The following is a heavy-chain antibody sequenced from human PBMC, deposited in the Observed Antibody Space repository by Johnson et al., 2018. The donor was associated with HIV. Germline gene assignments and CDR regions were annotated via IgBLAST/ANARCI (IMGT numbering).Heavy chain of an antibody. Sequence: VQLVESGGGVVQPGRSLRLSCAASGFPFSSYAMHWVRQAPGKGLEWVAVISYDGSNRYYADSVKGRFTISRDNAKNSLYLQMNSLRAEDTALYYCAKALLGGNKGFDAFDIGGQGTMVTVSS. CDR3: AKALLGGNKGFDAFDI. V-gene: IGHV3-30*04. J-gene: IGHJ3*02. CDR1: GFPFSSYA. D-gene: IGHD4-23*01. CDR2: ISYDGSNR.